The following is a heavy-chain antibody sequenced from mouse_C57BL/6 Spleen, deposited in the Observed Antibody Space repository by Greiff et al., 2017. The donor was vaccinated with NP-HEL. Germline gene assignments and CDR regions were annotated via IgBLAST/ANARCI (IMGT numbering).Heavy chain of an antibody. CDR1: GYSFTGYY. D-gene: IGHD1-1*01. CDR3: ARGESYYGSSYFDY. Sequence: EVMLVESGPELVKPGASVKISCKASGYSFTGYYMNWVKQSPEKSLEWIGEINPSTGGTTYNQKFKAKATLTVDKSSSTAYMQLKSLTSEDSAVYYCARGESYYGSSYFDYWGQGTTLTVSS. CDR2: INPSTGGT. J-gene: IGHJ2*01. V-gene: IGHV1-42*01.